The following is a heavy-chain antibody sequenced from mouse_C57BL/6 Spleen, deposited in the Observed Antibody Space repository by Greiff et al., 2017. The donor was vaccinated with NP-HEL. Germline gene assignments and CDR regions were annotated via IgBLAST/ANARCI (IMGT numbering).Heavy chain of an antibody. J-gene: IGHJ3*01. CDR2: ISSGSSTI. CDR3: ARPGQLRRAWFAY. V-gene: IGHV5-17*01. Sequence: DVQLQESGGGLVKPGGSLKLSCAASGFTFSDYGMHWVRQAPEKGLEWVAYISSGSSTIYYADTVKGRFTISRENAKNTLFLQMTSRRSEDTAMYYCARPGQLRRAWFAYWGQGTLVTVSA. CDR1: GFTFSDYG. D-gene: IGHD3-2*02.